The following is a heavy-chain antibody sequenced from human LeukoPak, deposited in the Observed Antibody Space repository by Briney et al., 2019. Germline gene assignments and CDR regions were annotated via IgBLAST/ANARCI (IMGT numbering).Heavy chain of an antibody. V-gene: IGHV3-21*01. CDR3: ARSGRYGPASDDY. J-gene: IGHJ4*02. Sequence: GGSPRLSCAASGFTFSSYSMNWVRQAPGKGLEWVSSISSSSSYIYYADSVKGRFTISRDNAKNSLYLQMNSLRAEDTAVYYCARSGRYGPASDDYWGQGTLVTVST. CDR2: ISSSSSYI. CDR1: GFTFSSYS. D-gene: IGHD3-10*01.